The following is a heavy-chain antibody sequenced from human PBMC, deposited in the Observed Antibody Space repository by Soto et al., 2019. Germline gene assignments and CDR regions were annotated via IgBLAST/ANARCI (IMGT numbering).Heavy chain of an antibody. Sequence: QVQLVQSGAEVKKPGASVKVSCKASGYTFTSYGISWVRQAPGQGLEWMGWISAYNGNTNYAQKLQGRVTMTTDTSTSTDYRELRSLRSDDTAVYYCARDPDSSGWSLLAYYYGMDVWGQGTTVTVSS. V-gene: IGHV1-18*01. D-gene: IGHD6-19*01. CDR2: ISAYNGNT. J-gene: IGHJ6*02. CDR3: ARDPDSSGWSLLAYYYGMDV. CDR1: GYTFTSYG.